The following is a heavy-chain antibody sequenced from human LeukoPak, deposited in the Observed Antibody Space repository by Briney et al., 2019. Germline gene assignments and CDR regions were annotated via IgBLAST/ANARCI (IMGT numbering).Heavy chain of an antibody. CDR1: GCTFSSYP. CDR3: ARDQVQVFWSGTFKMNV. CDR2: IIPICGTA. D-gene: IGHD3-3*01. Sequence: SVKVSCKASGCTFSSYPMNWVRQAPGQGLEWMGRIIPICGTANYAQKFQGRVKITADKSTSTAYMELSSLRSEDTAVYYCARDQVQVFWSGTFKMNVWGKGTTVTVSS. V-gene: IGHV1-69*06. J-gene: IGHJ6*04.